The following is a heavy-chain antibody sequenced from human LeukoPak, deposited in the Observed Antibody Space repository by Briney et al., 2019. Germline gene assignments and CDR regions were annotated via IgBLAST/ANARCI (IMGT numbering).Heavy chain of an antibody. Sequence: GGSLRLPCAASGFTFSSYGMHWVRQAPGKGLEWVAVIWYDGSNKYYADSVKGRFTISRDNSKNTLYLQMNSLRAEDTAVYYCAPGGCSGGSCYSSWGQGTLVTVSS. CDR1: GFTFSSYG. D-gene: IGHD2-15*01. CDR3: APGGCSGGSCYSS. CDR2: IWYDGSNK. J-gene: IGHJ4*02. V-gene: IGHV3-33*01.